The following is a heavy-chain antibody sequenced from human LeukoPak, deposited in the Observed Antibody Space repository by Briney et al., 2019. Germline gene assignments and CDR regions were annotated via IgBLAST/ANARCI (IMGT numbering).Heavy chain of an antibody. D-gene: IGHD2-2*01. CDR2: ISSSSSTI. CDR1: GFTFSSYS. CDR3: ARPALYCSSTVCPPYMDV. J-gene: IGHJ6*03. V-gene: IGHV3-48*04. Sequence: GGSLRLSCAASGFTFSSYSMNWVRQAPGKGLEWVSYISSSSSTIYYADSVKGRFTISRDNAKNSLYLQMNSLRAEDTAVYYCARPALYCSSTVCPPYMDVWGKGTTVTVSS.